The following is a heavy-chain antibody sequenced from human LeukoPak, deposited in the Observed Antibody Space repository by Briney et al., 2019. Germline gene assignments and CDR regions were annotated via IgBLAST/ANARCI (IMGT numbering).Heavy chain of an antibody. V-gene: IGHV3-23*01. CDR2: VSDNSDT. CDR3: AKSSGKSFPSSRVFDF. Sequence: PGGSLRLSCAASGFTFGNYALRWVRRAPGRGLEWVSIVSDNSDTHYSDSVKGGFTISRDNSNNALYLQMNSLRAEDTATYFCAKSSGKSFPSSRVFDFWGQGTLVTVSS. D-gene: IGHD6-13*01. CDR1: GFTFGNYA. J-gene: IGHJ4*02.